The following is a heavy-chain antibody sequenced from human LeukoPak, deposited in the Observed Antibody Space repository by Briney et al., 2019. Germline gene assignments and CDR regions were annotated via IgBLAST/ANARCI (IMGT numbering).Heavy chain of an antibody. CDR2: ISAYNGNT. D-gene: IGHD3-10*01. Sequence: ASVKVSCKASGYTFTSYGISWVRQAPGQGLEWLGWISAYNGNTNYAQKLQGRVTMTRDTSISTAYMELSRLRSDDTAVYYCARGSDGWFGEPVYYWGQGTLVTVSS. V-gene: IGHV1-18*01. CDR3: ARGSDGWFGEPVYY. J-gene: IGHJ4*02. CDR1: GYTFTSYG.